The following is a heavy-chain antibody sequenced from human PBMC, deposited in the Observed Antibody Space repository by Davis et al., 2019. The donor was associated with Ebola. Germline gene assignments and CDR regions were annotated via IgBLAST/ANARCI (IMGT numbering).Heavy chain of an antibody. Sequence: AASVKVSCKASGGTFSSYAISWVRQAPGQGLGWMGGIIPIFGTANYAQKFQGRVTITADESTSTAYMELSSLRSEDTAVYYCARSGSWIAARSPFDYWGQGTLVTVSS. CDR1: GGTFSSYA. J-gene: IGHJ4*02. CDR3: ARSGSWIAARSPFDY. D-gene: IGHD6-6*01. V-gene: IGHV1-69*13. CDR2: IIPIFGTA.